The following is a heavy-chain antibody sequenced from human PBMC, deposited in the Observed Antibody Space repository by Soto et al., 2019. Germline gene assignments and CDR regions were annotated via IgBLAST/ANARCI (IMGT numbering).Heavy chain of an antibody. CDR2: IYHGGTT. V-gene: IGHV4-38-2*02. Sequence: PSETLSLTCIVSGYSIRSGSYWGWIRQPPGKGPEWIASIYHGGTTFYNPSLKSRVTLSVDTSNNQFSLKLTSVTAAGTAVYYCARVHVMVVAGSTFDYWGHGTLVTVSS. D-gene: IGHD6-19*01. CDR1: GYSIRSGSY. J-gene: IGHJ4*01. CDR3: ARVHVMVVAGSTFDY.